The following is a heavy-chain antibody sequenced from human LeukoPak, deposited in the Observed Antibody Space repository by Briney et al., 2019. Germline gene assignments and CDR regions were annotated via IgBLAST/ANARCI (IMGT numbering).Heavy chain of an antibody. V-gene: IGHV1-69*13. D-gene: IGHD3-22*01. CDR1: GGTFSSYT. Sequence: SVKVSCKASGGTFSSYTISWVRQAPGQGLEWMGGIIPIFGTANYAQKFQGRVTITADESTSTAYMELSSLRSEDTAVYYCARAGWTDYYDSSGFDYWGQGTLVTVSS. J-gene: IGHJ4*02. CDR3: ARAGWTDYYDSSGFDY. CDR2: IIPIFGTA.